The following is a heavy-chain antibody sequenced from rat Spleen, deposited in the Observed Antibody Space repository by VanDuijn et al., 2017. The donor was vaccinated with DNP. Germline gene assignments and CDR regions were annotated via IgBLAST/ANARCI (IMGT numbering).Heavy chain of an antibody. V-gene: IGHV5-7*01. Sequence: EVQLVESGGGLVQPGRSLKLSCAAPGFTFSNYYMDWVRQALTQGLEWVATISYDGRRTHYRDSVKGRFTSSRDNAESTLYLQMASLRSEDTATYYCVRPDYYDGSYPHYWGQGVMVTVSS. J-gene: IGHJ2*01. CDR1: GFTFSNYY. CDR2: ISYDGRRT. D-gene: IGHD1-12*02. CDR3: VRPDYYDGSYPHY.